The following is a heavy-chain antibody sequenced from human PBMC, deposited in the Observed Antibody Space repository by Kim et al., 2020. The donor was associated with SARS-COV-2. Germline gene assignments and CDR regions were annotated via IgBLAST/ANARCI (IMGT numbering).Heavy chain of an antibody. CDR1: GFTFDDYA. Sequence: GGSLRLSCAASGFTFDDYAMHWVRQAPGKGLEWVSGISWNSGSIGYADSVKGRFTISRDNAKNSLYLQMNSLRAEDTALYYCAKDMGFGVVTYGMDVWGQGTTVTVSS. D-gene: IGHD3-3*01. CDR2: ISWNSGSI. J-gene: IGHJ6*02. CDR3: AKDMGFGVVTYGMDV. V-gene: IGHV3-9*01.